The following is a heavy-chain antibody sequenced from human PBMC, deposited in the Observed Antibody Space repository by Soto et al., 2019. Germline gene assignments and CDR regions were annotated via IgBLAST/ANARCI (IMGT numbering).Heavy chain of an antibody. D-gene: IGHD2-2*01. Sequence: PGGSLRLSCAASGFTFINFAMSWVRQAPGKGLEAVAVISYDGRNQYYADSVKGRFTISRDNSKNTLYLQMNSLRAEDTAVYYCARMRGRVVPAAPRNDAFDIWGQGTMVTVSS. CDR2: ISYDGRNQ. J-gene: IGHJ3*02. CDR1: GFTFINFA. CDR3: ARMRGRVVPAAPRNDAFDI. V-gene: IGHV3-30*04.